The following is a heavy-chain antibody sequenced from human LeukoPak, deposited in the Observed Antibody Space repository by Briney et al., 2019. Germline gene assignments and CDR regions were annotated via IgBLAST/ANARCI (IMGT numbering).Heavy chain of an antibody. D-gene: IGHD6-13*01. J-gene: IGHJ6*02. CDR3: ARGIATSCTLYYCGMDV. Sequence: GASVKVSCKASGYTFTSFGISWVRQAPGHGLEWMGWISAYNGITNDAQKLQGKITRTADTSTSTAYMELRSLRSDDAAVYDRARGIATSCTLYYCGMDVWGQGTTVTVSS. CDR2: ISAYNGIT. CDR1: GYTFTSFG. V-gene: IGHV1-18*01.